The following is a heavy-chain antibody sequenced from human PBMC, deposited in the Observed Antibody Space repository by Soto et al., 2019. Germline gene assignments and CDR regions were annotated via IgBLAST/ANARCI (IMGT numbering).Heavy chain of an antibody. V-gene: IGHV1-3*01. CDR3: ARDRSVAVAGPGWFDP. D-gene: IGHD6-19*01. Sequence: ASVKVCCKASGYTFTGYYMHWVRQDTGQRLEWMGWINAGNGNTKYSQKFQGRVTITRDTSASTAYMELSSLRSEDTAVYYCARDRSVAVAGPGWFDPWGQGTLVTVSS. J-gene: IGHJ5*02. CDR1: GYTFTGYY. CDR2: INAGNGNT.